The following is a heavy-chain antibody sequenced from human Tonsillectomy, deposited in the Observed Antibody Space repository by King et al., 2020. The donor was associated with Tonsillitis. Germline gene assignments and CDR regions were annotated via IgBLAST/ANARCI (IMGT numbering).Heavy chain of an antibody. D-gene: IGHD2-2*01. J-gene: IGHJ6*02. CDR1: GFTVSSNY. V-gene: IGHV3-53*01. CDR3: ARDRVLGYCSSTTCYFYGIDV. Sequence: QLVQSGGGLIQPGGSLRLSCAASGFTVSSNYMSWVRQAPEKGLEWVSVIYSGGSTYYADSVKGRFTISRDNSTNTLYLQMNSLRAEDTAVYYCARDRVLGYCSSTTCYFYGIDVWGQGTTVTVSS. CDR2: IYSGGST.